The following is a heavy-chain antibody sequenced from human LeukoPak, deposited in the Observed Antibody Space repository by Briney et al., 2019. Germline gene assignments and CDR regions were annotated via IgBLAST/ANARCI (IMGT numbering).Heavy chain of an antibody. CDR1: GGSISSSSYY. J-gene: IGHJ4*02. Sequence: SETLSLTCTVSGGSISSSSYYWGWIRQPPGTGLEWIGSIYYSGSTYYNPSLKSRVTISVDTSKNQFSLKLSSVTAADTAVYYCARDSIAAAVDYWGQGTLVTVSS. CDR2: IYYSGST. CDR3: ARDSIAAAVDY. D-gene: IGHD6-13*01. V-gene: IGHV4-39*07.